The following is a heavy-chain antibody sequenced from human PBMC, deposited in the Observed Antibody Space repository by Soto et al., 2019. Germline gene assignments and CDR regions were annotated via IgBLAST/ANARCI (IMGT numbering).Heavy chain of an antibody. CDR2: INSDGSST. J-gene: IGHJ4*02. CDR3: VRTSLVVAAATREDY. V-gene: IGHV3-74*01. CDR1: GFPFSSYW. D-gene: IGHD2-15*01. Sequence: PGGSLILSCAASGFPFSSYWMHWVRPAPGKGLVWVSRINSDGSSTSYADSVKGRFTISRDNAKNTLYLQMNSLRAEDTAVYYCVRTSLVVAAATREDYWGQGTLVTVSS.